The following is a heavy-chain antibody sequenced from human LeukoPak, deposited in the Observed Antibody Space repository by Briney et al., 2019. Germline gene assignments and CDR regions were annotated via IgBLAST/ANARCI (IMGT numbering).Heavy chain of an antibody. Sequence: GGSLRLSCAASGFTFSSYEMNWVRQAPGKGLEWVSYISSSGSTIYYADSVKGRFTISRDNAKNSLYLQMNSLRAEDTAAYYCARVQGRYDAFDIWGQGTMVTVSS. CDR3: ARVQGRYDAFDI. CDR1: GFTFSSYE. V-gene: IGHV3-48*03. J-gene: IGHJ3*02. CDR2: ISSSGSTI.